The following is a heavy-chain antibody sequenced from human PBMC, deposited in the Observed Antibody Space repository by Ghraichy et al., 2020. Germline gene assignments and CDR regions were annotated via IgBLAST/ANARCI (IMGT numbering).Heavy chain of an antibody. CDR2: IYYSGTT. CDR3: ARLQWLDTSYYDF. J-gene: IGHJ4*02. Sequence: SETLSLTCTVSGGSISVSTYYWGWIRQPPGKGLEWIGNIYYSGTTYYNPSLKSRVTKSVDTSKNQFSLKLSSVAAADTAVYYCARLQWLDTSYYDFWGQGTLVTVSS. CDR1: GGSISVSTYY. V-gene: IGHV4-39*01. D-gene: IGHD6-19*01.